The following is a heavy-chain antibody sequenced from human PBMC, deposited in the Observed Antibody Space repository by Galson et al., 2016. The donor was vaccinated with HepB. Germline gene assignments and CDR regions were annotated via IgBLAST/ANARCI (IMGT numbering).Heavy chain of an antibody. D-gene: IGHD5/OR15-5a*01. V-gene: IGHV1-46*01. CDR3: AREGGGLGIRGNNFDF. CDR2: IDPSGETT. J-gene: IGHJ4*02. CDR1: GYVFTTYL. Sequence: SVKVSCKASGYVFTTYLMHWVRQAPGQCLEWMGVIDPSGETTRYAQKFQGRVTMTRDTSTSTVYMELRSLTSEDTAIYYCAREGGGLGIRGNNFDFWGQGTLVPVSS.